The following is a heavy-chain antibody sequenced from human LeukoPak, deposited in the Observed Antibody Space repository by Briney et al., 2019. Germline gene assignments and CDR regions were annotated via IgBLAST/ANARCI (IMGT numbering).Heavy chain of an antibody. V-gene: IGHV3-64*01. CDR3: AREDPPGATDY. D-gene: IGHD1-14*01. CDR1: GFTLSRYP. CDR2: ISSSGHST. Sequence: GGSLRLSCAASGFTLSRYPMHWVRQAPGKGLESVSAISSSGHSTYYANSVRGRFTISEDNSKNTLYLQMGSLRPEDTAVYFCAREDPPGATDYWGQGTLVTVSS. J-gene: IGHJ4*02.